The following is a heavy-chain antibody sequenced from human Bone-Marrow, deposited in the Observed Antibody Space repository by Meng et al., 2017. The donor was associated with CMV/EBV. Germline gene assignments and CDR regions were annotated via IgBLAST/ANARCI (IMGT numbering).Heavy chain of an antibody. D-gene: IGHD6-6*01. CDR1: GGTFSSYA. CDR2: IIPILGIA. J-gene: IGHJ5*02. V-gene: IGHV1-69*10. CDR3: ARGMRRAARFTGWFDP. Sequence: SVKVSCKASGGTFSSYAISWVRQAPGQGLEWMGGIIPILGIANYAQKFQGRVTITADKSTSTAYMELSSLRSEDTAVHYCARGMRRAARFTGWFDPWGQGTLVTVSS.